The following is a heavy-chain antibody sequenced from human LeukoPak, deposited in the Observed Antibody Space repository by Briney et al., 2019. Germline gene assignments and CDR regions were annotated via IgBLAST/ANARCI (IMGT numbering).Heavy chain of an antibody. CDR2: IGTAGDT. CDR3: ARGAYYGSGSYIFDY. Sequence: PAGSLQLSCAASGFTFSSYDMHWVRQATGKGLEWVSAIGTAGDTYYPGSVKGRFTISRENAKNSLYLQMNSLRAGDTAVYYCARGAYYGSGSYIFDYWGQGTLVTASP. J-gene: IGHJ4*02. CDR1: GFTFSSYD. V-gene: IGHV3-13*04. D-gene: IGHD3-10*01.